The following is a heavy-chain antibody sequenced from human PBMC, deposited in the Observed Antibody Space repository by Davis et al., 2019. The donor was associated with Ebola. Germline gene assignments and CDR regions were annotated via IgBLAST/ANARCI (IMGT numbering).Heavy chain of an antibody. J-gene: IGHJ5*02. CDR3: ARGTGWFDP. V-gene: IGHV4-59*01. D-gene: IGHD3/OR15-3a*01. CDR2: IYYSGST. CDR1: GGYIITDY. Sequence: PSETLSLTCTVSGGYIITDYWNWLRQPPGMGLEWIGYIYYSGSTNYNPSLKSRVTISVDTSKNQFSLKLSSVTAADTAVYYCARGTGWFDPWGQGTLVTVSS.